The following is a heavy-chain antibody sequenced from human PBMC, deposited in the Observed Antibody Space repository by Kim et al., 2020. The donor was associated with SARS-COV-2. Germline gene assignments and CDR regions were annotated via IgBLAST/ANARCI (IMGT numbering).Heavy chain of an antibody. V-gene: IGHV3-23*01. CDR3: AKKEGILLWFGELLLDAFDI. J-gene: IGHJ3*02. CDR2: ISGSGGST. Sequence: GGSLRLSCAASGFTFSSYAMSWVRQAPGKGLEWVSAISGSGGSTYYADSVKGRITISRDNSKNTLYLQMNSLRAEDTAVYYCAKKEGILLWFGELLLDAFDIWGQGTMVTVSS. CDR1: GFTFSSYA. D-gene: IGHD3-10*01.